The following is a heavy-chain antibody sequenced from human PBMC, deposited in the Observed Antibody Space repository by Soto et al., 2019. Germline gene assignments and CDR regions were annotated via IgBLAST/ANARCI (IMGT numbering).Heavy chain of an antibody. CDR1: GFTFSDYY. J-gene: IGHJ4*02. V-gene: IGHV3-11*03. CDR3: ASLGGYSYGVLIDY. CDR2: ISSSSSYT. Sequence: GGSLRLSCAASGFTFSDYYMSWIRQAPGKGLEWVSYISSSSSYTNYADSVKGRFTISRDNAKNSLYLQMNSLRAEDTAVYYCASLGGYSYGVLIDYWGQGTLVTVSS. D-gene: IGHD5-18*01.